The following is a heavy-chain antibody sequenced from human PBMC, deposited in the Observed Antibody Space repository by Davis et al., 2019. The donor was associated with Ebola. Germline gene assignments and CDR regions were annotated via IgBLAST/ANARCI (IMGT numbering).Heavy chain of an antibody. J-gene: IGHJ4*02. Sequence: ASVKVSCKASEYTFTGHYIHWVRQAPGQGLEWMGRINPNSGGTNYAQKFQGRVTMTRDTSISTAYMELSRLRSDDTAVYYCARAQFPTTSDHWGQGTLVTVSS. D-gene: IGHD1-1*01. V-gene: IGHV1-2*06. CDR3: ARAQFPTTSDH. CDR1: EYTFTGHY. CDR2: INPNSGGT.